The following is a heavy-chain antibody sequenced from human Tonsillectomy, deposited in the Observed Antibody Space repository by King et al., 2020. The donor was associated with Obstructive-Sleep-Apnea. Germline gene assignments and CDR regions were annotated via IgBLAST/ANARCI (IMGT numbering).Heavy chain of an antibody. J-gene: IGHJ1*01. CDR3: ARDYWEKVATSLLY. CDR2: ISYDGNQK. V-gene: IGHV3-30-3*01. D-gene: IGHD5-12*01. Sequence: VQLVESGGGVVQPGKSLTVSCAASGFIFNDYAMHWVRQAPGQGLEWVGVISYDGNQKSYADSVKGRFSISRDNSKSTLYLHMNSLRGEDTAVYCCARDYWEKVATSLLYWGPGTLVTVSS. CDR1: GFIFNDYA.